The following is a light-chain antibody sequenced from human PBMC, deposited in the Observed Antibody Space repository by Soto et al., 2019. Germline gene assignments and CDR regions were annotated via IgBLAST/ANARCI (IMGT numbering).Light chain of an antibody. CDR1: SSDVGAYIY. V-gene: IGLV2-11*01. J-gene: IGLJ1*01. CDR2: DVS. Sequence: QSALTQPRSVPGSPGQSVTISCTGTSSDVGAYIYVSWYQQDPGKAPKLMIYDVSKRPSGVPDRFSGSKSGNTASLTISGLQAEDEADYYCSSYTSSSTLVFGTGTKVTVL. CDR3: SSYTSSSTLV.